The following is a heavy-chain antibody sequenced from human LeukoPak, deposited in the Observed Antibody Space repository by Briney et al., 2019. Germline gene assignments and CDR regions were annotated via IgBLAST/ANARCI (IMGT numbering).Heavy chain of an antibody. Sequence: SEALSLTCAVYGGSFSGYYWSWIRQPPGKGLEWIGEINHSGSTNYNPSLKSRVTISVDTSKNQFSLKLSSVTAADTAVYYCAREARGYDFWSGRRFDYWGQGTLVTVSS. CDR1: GGSFSGYY. CDR2: INHSGST. J-gene: IGHJ4*02. CDR3: AREARGYDFWSGRRFDY. V-gene: IGHV4-34*01. D-gene: IGHD3-3*01.